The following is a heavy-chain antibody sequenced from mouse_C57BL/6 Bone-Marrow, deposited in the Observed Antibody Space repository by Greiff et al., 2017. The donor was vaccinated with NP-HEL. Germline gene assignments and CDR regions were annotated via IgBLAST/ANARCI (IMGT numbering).Heavy chain of an antibody. Sequence: EVQGVESGGGLVKPGGSLKLSCAASGFTFSSYAMSWVRQTPEKRLEWVATISDGGSYTYYPDNVKGRFTISRDNAKNNLYLQMSHLKSEDTAMYYCARARTGAAWFAYWGQGTLVTVSA. J-gene: IGHJ3*01. CDR3: ARARTGAAWFAY. D-gene: IGHD4-1*01. V-gene: IGHV5-4*01. CDR1: GFTFSSYA. CDR2: ISDGGSYT.